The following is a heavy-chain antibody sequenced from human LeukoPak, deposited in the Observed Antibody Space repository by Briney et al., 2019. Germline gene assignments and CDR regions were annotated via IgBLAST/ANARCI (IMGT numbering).Heavy chain of an antibody. V-gene: IGHV3-7*01. CDR1: GSPFSSYW. D-gene: IGHD1-1*01. Sequence: GGSLRLSCAASGSPFSSYWMSWVRQAPGKGLEWVANIKQDGSDKYYVDSVKGRFTISRDNAKNSLYLQLNSLRADDTAVYYCARLTGTTGFDYWGQGTLVTVSS. CDR2: IKQDGSDK. J-gene: IGHJ4*02. CDR3: ARLTGTTGFDY.